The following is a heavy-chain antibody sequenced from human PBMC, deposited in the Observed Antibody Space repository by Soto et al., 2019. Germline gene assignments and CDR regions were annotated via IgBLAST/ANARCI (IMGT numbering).Heavy chain of an antibody. J-gene: IGHJ6*02. V-gene: IGHV4-34*01. Sequence: SQTLSLTCAVDWGYFIGYDWSWIRQPPGKGLEWIGEINHSGSTNYNPSLKSRVTISVDTSKNQFSLKLSSVTAADTAVYYCARGDGSSSWYSNYYYSYGMDVWGQGTTVTVSS. CDR2: INHSGST. CDR3: ARGDGSSSWYSNYYYSYGMDV. D-gene: IGHD6-13*01. CDR1: WGYFIGYD.